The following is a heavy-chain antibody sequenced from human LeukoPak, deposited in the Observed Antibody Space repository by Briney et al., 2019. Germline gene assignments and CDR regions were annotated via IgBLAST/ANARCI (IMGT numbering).Heavy chain of an antibody. CDR1: GGSISSGSYY. V-gene: IGHV4-61*02. CDR2: IYTSGST. J-gene: IGHJ2*01. D-gene: IGHD3-22*01. Sequence: PSQTLSLTCTVSGGSISSGSYYWSWIRQPAGKGLEWIGRIYTSGSTNYNPSLKNRVTISVDTSKNQFSLKLSSVTAADTAVYYCAREGEYYYDSSGYYGYFDLWGRGTLVTVSS. CDR3: AREGEYYYDSSGYYGYFDL.